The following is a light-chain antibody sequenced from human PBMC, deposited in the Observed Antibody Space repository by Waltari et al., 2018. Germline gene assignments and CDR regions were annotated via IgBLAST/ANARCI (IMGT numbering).Light chain of an antibody. CDR2: YEN. J-gene: IGLJ3*02. CDR1: SSNIGNNA. V-gene: IGLV1-36*01. Sequence: QSVLTQPPSVSEAPGQRVSISCSGSSSNIGNNAVSWYRQVPGQAPNLLIFYENLVPSGISDHFRGSKSGTLASLVISGLQSGDEAHYYCASWDDSLNGWVFGGGTKVTVL. CDR3: ASWDDSLNGWV.